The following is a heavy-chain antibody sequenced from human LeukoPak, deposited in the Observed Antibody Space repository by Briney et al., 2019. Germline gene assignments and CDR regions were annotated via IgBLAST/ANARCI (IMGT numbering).Heavy chain of an antibody. V-gene: IGHV4-61*01. Sequence: SETLSLTCTVSGGSFSSGSYYWSWIRQPPGKGLEWIGYLYYSGHTKYNPSLKSRVTISGDTSKNQFSLKLSSVTAADTAVYYCAREQASTASFDYWGQGTLVTVSS. CDR2: LYYSGHT. D-gene: IGHD4-11*01. J-gene: IGHJ4*02. CDR1: GGSFSSGSYY. CDR3: AREQASTASFDY.